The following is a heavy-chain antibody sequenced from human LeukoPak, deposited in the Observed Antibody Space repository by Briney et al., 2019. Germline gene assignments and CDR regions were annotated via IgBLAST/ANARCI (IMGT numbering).Heavy chain of an antibody. D-gene: IGHD3-3*01. CDR2: INHSGSA. V-gene: IGHV4-34*01. CDR3: ARVYDFWSGYSDV. CDR1: GGSFSGYY. J-gene: IGHJ6*02. Sequence: PSETLSLTCAVSGGSFSGYYWTWIRQPPGKGLEWIGEINHSGSANYNPSLMSRVTISLDTSKNHFSLNLSSVTAADTAVYYCARVYDFWSGYSDVWGQGTTVTVSS.